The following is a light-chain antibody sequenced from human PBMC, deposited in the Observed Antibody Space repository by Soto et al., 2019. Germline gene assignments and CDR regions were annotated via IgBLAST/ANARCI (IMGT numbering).Light chain of an antibody. CDR1: QRISISY. CDR2: DAS. Sequence: EIVLTQSPGTLSLSPGERATLSCRASQRISISYLAWYQQTPGQAPRLLIYDASSRATGIPDRFSGSGSGTDFTLTISRLEPEDFAVYYFQQYGSSPFTFGPGTKVDIK. CDR3: QQYGSSPFT. J-gene: IGKJ3*01. V-gene: IGKV3-20*01.